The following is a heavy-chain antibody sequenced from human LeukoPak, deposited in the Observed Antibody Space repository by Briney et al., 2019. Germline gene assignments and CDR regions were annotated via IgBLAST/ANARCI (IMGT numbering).Heavy chain of an antibody. CDR2: ISYDGSDK. CDR3: AKQSSIAADVDY. CDR1: GFIFSTYG. Sequence: PGGSLRLSCAASGFIFSTYGMQWVRQAPGKGLEWVAVISYDGSDKYYADSVRGRFTISRDNSKNTLYLQLNSLRAEDTAVYYCAKQSSIAADVDYRGQGTLVTVSS. V-gene: IGHV3-30*18. D-gene: IGHD6-6*01. J-gene: IGHJ4*02.